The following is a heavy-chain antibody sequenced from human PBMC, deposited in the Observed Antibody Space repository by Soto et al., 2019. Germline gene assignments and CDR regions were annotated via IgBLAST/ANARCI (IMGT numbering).Heavy chain of an antibody. Sequence: EMQLVETGGGLIQPGGSLRLSCAASGLTVSSDHMSWVRQAPGKGLEWISVMYYGGTTYYADSVQGRFTVSRDSSTNTPYLQMTDLRADDTAVYYCAREAAGFDLWGQGTMVTVSS. CDR2: MYYGGTT. CDR1: GLTVSSDH. V-gene: IGHV3-53*02. D-gene: IGHD6-13*01. J-gene: IGHJ3*01. CDR3: AREAAGFDL.